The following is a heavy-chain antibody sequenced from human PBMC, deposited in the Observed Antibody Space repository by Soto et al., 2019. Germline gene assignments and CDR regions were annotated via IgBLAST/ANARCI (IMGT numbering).Heavy chain of an antibody. CDR1: GGSISSGGYY. D-gene: IGHD3-22*01. Sequence: QLQLQESGSGLVKPSQTLSLTCAVSGGSISSGGYYWSWIRQPPGKGLEWIGYIYHSGSTYYNPSPKSRVTISVDRPKNQSSLKLSAVSAADTAVYYRARFLIVGSYYDYGGQGTLFTFSS. J-gene: IGHJ4*02. CDR3: ARFLIVGSYYDY. CDR2: IYHSGST. V-gene: IGHV4-30-2*01.